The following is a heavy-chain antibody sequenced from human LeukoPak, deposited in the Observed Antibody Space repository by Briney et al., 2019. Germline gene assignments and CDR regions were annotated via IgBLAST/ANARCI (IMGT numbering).Heavy chain of an antibody. CDR3: ARRPGRLADY. CDR2: ISSSGSTI. J-gene: IGHJ4*02. Sequence: PGGSLRLSCAASGFTFSSYEMNWVRQAPGKGLEWVSYISSSGSTIYYADSVKGRFTISRDNAKNSLYLQMNSLRAEDTAVYYCARRPGRLADYWGQGTLVTVSS. CDR1: GFTFSSYE. V-gene: IGHV3-48*03. D-gene: IGHD2-8*02.